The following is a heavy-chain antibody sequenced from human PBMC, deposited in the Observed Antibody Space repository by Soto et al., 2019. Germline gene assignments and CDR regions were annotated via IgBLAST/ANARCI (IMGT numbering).Heavy chain of an antibody. CDR1: GFTVSSNY. D-gene: IGHD6-19*01. J-gene: IGHJ6*02. Sequence: EVQLVETGGGLIQPGGSLRLSCAASGFTVSSNYMSWVHQAPGKGLEWVSVIYSGGSTYYADSVKGRFTISRDNSKNTLYLQMSGLGAEDTALYYCARDNAEGPNSSSNGIDVWGQGTTVTVSS. CDR3: ARDNAEGPNSSSNGIDV. CDR2: IYSGGST. V-gene: IGHV3-53*02.